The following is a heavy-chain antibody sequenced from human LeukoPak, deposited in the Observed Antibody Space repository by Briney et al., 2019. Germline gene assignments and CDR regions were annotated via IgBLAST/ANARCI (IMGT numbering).Heavy chain of an antibody. CDR1: GFTFSSYA. CDR2: ISGSGGST. D-gene: IGHD5-24*01. J-gene: IGHJ4*02. Sequence: GGPLRLSCAASGFTFSSYAMSWVRQAPGKGLEWVSAISGSGGSTYYADSVKGRFTISRDNSKNTLYLQMDSLRAEDTAVYYCAKGGRYTPLLFDYWGQGTLVTVSS. V-gene: IGHV3-23*01. CDR3: AKGGRYTPLLFDY.